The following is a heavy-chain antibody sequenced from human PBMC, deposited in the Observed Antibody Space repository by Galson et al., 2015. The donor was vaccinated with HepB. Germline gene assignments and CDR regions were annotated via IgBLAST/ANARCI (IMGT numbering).Heavy chain of an antibody. D-gene: IGHD2-21*01. Sequence: QVQLQESGPGLVKPSETLSLTCTVSGVSINNYYWSWLRQPPGKGLEWIGYISHSGSTNYNPSLKSRVTISVDTSKNQFSLKLNSVTAADTAVYYCARRGEYFDNWGQGALVTVSS. J-gene: IGHJ4*02. CDR1: GVSINNYY. V-gene: IGHV4-59*01. CDR2: ISHSGST. CDR3: ARRGEYFDN.